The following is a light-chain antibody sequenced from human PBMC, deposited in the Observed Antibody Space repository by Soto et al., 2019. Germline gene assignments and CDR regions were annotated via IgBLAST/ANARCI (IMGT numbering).Light chain of an antibody. V-gene: IGLV2-14*03. CDR2: DVS. CDR1: SSDVGGYNY. Sequence: QSVLTQPASVSGSPGQSITISCTGTSSDVGGYNYVSWYQQHPGKAPKLIIYDVSDRPSGVSNRFSGSKSGNTASLTISGLQAEDEADYHCSSYTTTSTVLFGGGTKVTVL. J-gene: IGLJ2*01. CDR3: SSYTTTSTVL.